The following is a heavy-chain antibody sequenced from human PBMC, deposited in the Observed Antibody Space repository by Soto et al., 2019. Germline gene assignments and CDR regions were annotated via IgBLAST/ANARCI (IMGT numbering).Heavy chain of an antibody. D-gene: IGHD2-15*01. CDR2: ISAYNGNT. CDR3: ASILPGYCSGGSCWWWFDP. J-gene: IGHJ5*02. CDR1: GYNFTSYG. Sequence: ASVKVSCKASGYNFTSYGISWVRQAPGQGLEWMGWISAYNGNTNYAQKLQGRVTMTTDTSTSTAYMELRSLRSDDTAVYYCASILPGYCSGGSCWWWFDPWGQGTLVTVSS. V-gene: IGHV1-18*01.